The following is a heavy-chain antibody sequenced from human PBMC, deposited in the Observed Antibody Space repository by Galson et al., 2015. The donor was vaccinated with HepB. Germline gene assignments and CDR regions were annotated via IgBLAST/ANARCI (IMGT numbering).Heavy chain of an antibody. CDR1: GGSISSSSYY. Sequence: SETLSLTCTVSGGSISSSSYYWGWIRQPPGKGLEWIGSIYYSGSTYYNPSLKSRVTISVDTSKNQFSLKLSSVTAADTAVYYCARRVLQERPDNNWFDPWGQGTLVTVSS. CDR3: ARRVLQERPDNNWFDP. CDR2: IYYSGST. D-gene: IGHD1-1*01. V-gene: IGHV4-39*01. J-gene: IGHJ5*02.